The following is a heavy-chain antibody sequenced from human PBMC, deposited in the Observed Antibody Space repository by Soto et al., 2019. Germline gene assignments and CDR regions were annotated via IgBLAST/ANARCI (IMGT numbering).Heavy chain of an antibody. CDR2: ISGSGGST. J-gene: IGHJ5*02. Sequence: GGSLRLSCAASGFTFSSYAMSWVRQAPGKGLEWVSAISGSGGSTYYADSVKGRFTISRDNSKNTLYLQMNSLRAEVTAVYYCAKGLTMIVAPEFDPWGHGTLVTVSS. D-gene: IGHD3-22*01. V-gene: IGHV3-23*01. CDR1: GFTFSSYA. CDR3: AKGLTMIVAPEFDP.